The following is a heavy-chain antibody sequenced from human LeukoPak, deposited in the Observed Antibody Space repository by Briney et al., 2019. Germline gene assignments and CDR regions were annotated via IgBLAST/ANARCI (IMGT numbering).Heavy chain of an antibody. Sequence: PGGSLRLSCAASGFTFSDYYMSCLRQAPGKGLEWVSYISSSGSTIYYADSVKGRFTISRDNAKNSLYLQMNSLRAEDTAVYYCARAGWDIAVAGKFDYWGQGTLVTVSS. V-gene: IGHV3-11*01. CDR2: ISSSGSTI. CDR3: ARAGWDIAVAGKFDY. CDR1: GFTFSDYY. D-gene: IGHD6-19*01. J-gene: IGHJ4*02.